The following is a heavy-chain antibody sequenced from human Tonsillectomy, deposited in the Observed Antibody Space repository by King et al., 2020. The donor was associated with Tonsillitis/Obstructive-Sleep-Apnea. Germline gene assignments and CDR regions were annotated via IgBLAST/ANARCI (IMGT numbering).Heavy chain of an antibody. J-gene: IGHJ4*02. V-gene: IGHV3-74*01. D-gene: IGHD5-18*01. CDR3: ARAVDTAMGFFDY. Sequence: VQLVESGGGLVQPGGSLRLSCAASGFTFSSYWMHWVRQAPGKGLVWVSRIHSDGSSTNYADSVKGRFTISRDNAKNTLYLKMNSLRAEDTAVYYCARAVDTAMGFFDYWGQGPLVTVPT. CDR1: GFTFSSYW. CDR2: IHSDGSST.